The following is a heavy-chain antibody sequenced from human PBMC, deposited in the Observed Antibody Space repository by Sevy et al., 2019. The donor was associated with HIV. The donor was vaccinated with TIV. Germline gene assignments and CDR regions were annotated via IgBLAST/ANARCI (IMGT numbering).Heavy chain of an antibody. J-gene: IGHJ6*02. D-gene: IGHD3-10*01. Sequence: GGSLRLSCEASGFTFSYYDLSWVRQAPGKGLEWVSSISSGSSYIFYADSVKDRFTISRDNAKNSLCLQMNSLRADDTAVYYCAKDGAYYGSDGMDVWGQGATITVSS. CDR3: AKDGAYYGSDGMDV. V-gene: IGHV3-21*01. CDR2: ISSGSSYI. CDR1: GFTFSYYD.